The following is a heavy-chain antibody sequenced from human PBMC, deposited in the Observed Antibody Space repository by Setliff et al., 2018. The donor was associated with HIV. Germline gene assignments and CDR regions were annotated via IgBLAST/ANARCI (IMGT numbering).Heavy chain of an antibody. Sequence: PGGSLRLSCAASGFMFNIYEMNWVRQAPGKGLEWASYISSGSVNIFYADSVKGRFTISRDNAKNSLYLQMNSLRAEDTAIYYCARGSLRGVLALGMDVWGQGTTVTVSS. CDR2: ISSGSVNI. D-gene: IGHD3-10*01. J-gene: IGHJ6*02. V-gene: IGHV3-48*03. CDR3: ARGSLRGVLALGMDV. CDR1: GFMFNIYE.